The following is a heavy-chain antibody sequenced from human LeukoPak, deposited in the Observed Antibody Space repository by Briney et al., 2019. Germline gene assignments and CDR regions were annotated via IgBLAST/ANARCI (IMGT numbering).Heavy chain of an antibody. J-gene: IGHJ4*02. CDR3: ARSPSPYSSGWYFDY. CDR1: GDSVSINSAA. V-gene: IGHV6-1*01. D-gene: IGHD6-19*01. CDR2: TYQRSKWYN. Sequence: SQTLTLTCAISGDSVSINSAAWNWIRQSPSRGLEWLGRTYQRSKWYNDYAVSVKSRITINPDISKNQFSLQLNSVTPEDTAVYYCARSPSPYSSGWYFDYWGQGTLVTVSS.